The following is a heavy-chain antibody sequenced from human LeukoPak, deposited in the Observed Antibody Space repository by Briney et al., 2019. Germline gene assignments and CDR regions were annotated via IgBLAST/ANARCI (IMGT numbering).Heavy chain of an antibody. CDR1: GDSISSSSYS. Sequence: SETLSLTCTVSGDSISSSSYSWGWIRQPPGKGLEWIGSIYYSGSTYYNPSLKSRVTISVDTSKNQFSLKLSSVTAADTAVYYCASSMLDIWWFDPWGQGTLVTVSS. CDR2: IYYSGST. J-gene: IGHJ5*02. V-gene: IGHV4-39*01. D-gene: IGHD2-2*03. CDR3: ASSMLDIWWFDP.